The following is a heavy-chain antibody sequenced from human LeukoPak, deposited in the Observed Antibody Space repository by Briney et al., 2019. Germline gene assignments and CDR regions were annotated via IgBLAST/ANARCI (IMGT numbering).Heavy chain of an antibody. CDR1: GGTFSSYA. CDR3: ARTTYYYYYYMDV. CDR2: IIPIFGTA. Sequence: SVKVSCKASGGTFSSYAISWVRQAPGQGLEWMGGIIPIFGTANYAQKFQGRVTITTDESTSTTYMELSSLRSEDTAVYYCARTTYYYYYYMDVWGKGTTVTVSS. D-gene: IGHD1-1*01. V-gene: IGHV1-69*05. J-gene: IGHJ6*03.